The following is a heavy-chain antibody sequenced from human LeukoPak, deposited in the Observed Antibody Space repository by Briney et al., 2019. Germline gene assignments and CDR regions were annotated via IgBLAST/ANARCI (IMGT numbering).Heavy chain of an antibody. Sequence: GGSLRLSCAASGFTFSSYEMNWVRQPPGKGLEWVPYISSSGSTIYYADSVKGRFTISRDNAKNSLYLQMNSLRAEDTAVYYCARNYGDYSYYFNYWGQGTLVTVSS. CDR3: ARNYGDYSYYFNY. D-gene: IGHD4-17*01. CDR1: GFTFSSYE. J-gene: IGHJ4*02. CDR2: ISSSGSTI. V-gene: IGHV3-48*03.